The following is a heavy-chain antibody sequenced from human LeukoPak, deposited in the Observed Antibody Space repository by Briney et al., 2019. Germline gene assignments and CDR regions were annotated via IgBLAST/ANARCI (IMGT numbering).Heavy chain of an antibody. D-gene: IGHD3-10*02. Sequence: GGSLRLSCVASGFTFSRYDMHWVRQAPGKGLEWVSYISSSGSTIYYADSVKGRFTISRDNAKNSLYLQMNSLRAEDTAVYYCAELGITMIGGVWGKGTTVTISS. CDR1: GFTFSRYD. V-gene: IGHV3-48*03. CDR3: AELGITMIGGV. CDR2: ISSSGSTI. J-gene: IGHJ6*04.